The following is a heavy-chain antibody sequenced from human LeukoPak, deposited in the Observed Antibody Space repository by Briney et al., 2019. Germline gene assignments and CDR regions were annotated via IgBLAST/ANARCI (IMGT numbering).Heavy chain of an antibody. J-gene: IGHJ6*04. V-gene: IGHV1-18*04. D-gene: IGHD3-9*01. Sequence: ASVKVSCKASGYTFTNYGISWVRQAPGQGLEWMGWIGAHNGITKHAQKLPGRVTLTTDTSTSTAYMQLSSLRSDDTAVYYCARVPMDILIGYSGSGNYDYGMDVWGKGTTVTVSS. CDR1: GYTFTNYG. CDR3: ARVPMDILIGYSGSGNYDYGMDV. CDR2: IGAHNGIT.